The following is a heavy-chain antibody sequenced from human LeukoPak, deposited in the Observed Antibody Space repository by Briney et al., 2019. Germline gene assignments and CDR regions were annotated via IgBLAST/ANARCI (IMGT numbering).Heavy chain of an antibody. V-gene: IGHV1-69*05. Sequence: GASVKVSCKASGGTFSSYAISRVRQAPGQGLEWMGKIIPIFGTANYAQKFQGRVTITTDESTSTAYMELSSLRSEDTAVYYCARAPLILNAESSYYFDYWGQGTLVTVSS. D-gene: IGHD3-9*01. J-gene: IGHJ4*02. CDR3: ARAPLILNAESSYYFDY. CDR2: IIPIFGTA. CDR1: GGTFSSYA.